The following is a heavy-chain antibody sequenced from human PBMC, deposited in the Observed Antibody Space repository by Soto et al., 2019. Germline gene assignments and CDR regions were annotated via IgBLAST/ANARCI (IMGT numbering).Heavy chain of an antibody. Sequence: ASVKVSCKASGGTFSSYTISWVRQAPGQGLEWMGRIIPILGIANYAQKFQGRVTITADKSTSTAYMELSSLRSEDTAVYYCARALRYFDPTRVDEHFDYWGQGTLVTVSS. CDR1: GGTFSSYT. V-gene: IGHV1-69*02. D-gene: IGHD3-9*01. CDR3: ARALRYFDPTRVDEHFDY. J-gene: IGHJ4*02. CDR2: IIPILGIA.